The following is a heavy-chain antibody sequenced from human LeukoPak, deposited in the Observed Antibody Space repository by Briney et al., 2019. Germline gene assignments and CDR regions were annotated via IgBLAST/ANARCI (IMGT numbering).Heavy chain of an antibody. Sequence: GGSLRLSCSASGFIFSTYTMYWVRQAPGKGLEFVSVINGDGRTTYYADSVKGRFTFSRDNSKNTLYLQMNNLRAEDTAVYYCARDGSSGRGYYYYYGMDVWGEGTTVTVSS. D-gene: IGHD1-26*01. J-gene: IGHJ6*04. V-gene: IGHV3-64*04. CDR1: GFIFSTYT. CDR3: ARDGSSGRGYYYYYGMDV. CDR2: INGDGRTT.